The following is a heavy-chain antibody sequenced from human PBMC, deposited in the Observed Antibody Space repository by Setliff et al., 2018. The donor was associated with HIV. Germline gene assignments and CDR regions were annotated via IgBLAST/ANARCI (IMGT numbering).Heavy chain of an antibody. J-gene: IGHJ6*03. CDR1: GGSFTDIGGSFTDYY. CDR2: INHSGST. CDR3: ASLDGSESPYIYYYYMDV. D-gene: IGHD3-10*01. Sequence: SETLSLTCAVFGGSFTDIGGSFTDYYWIWIRQPPGKGLEWIGEINHSGSTHYNPSLKSRAAISVDTSKNQISLKLSSVTAADTAVYYCASLDGSESPYIYYYYMDVWGEGTAVTVSS. V-gene: IGHV4-34*01.